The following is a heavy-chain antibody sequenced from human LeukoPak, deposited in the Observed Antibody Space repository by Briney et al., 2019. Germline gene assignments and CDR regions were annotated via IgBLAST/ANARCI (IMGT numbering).Heavy chain of an antibody. V-gene: IGHV3-48*01. CDR3: ARVPKGDFWSGYYSYYYYGMDV. D-gene: IGHD3-3*01. CDR1: GFTFSSYS. CDR2: ISSSSSTI. J-gene: IGHJ6*02. Sequence: PGGSLGLSCAASGFTFSSYSMNWVRQAPGKGLEWVSYISSSSSTIYYADSVKGRFTISRDNAKNSLYLQMNSLRAEDTAVYYCARVPKGDFWSGYYSYYYYGMDVWGQGTTVTVSS.